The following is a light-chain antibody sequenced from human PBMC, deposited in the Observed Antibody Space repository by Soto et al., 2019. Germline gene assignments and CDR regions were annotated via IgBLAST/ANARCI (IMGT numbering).Light chain of an antibody. CDR2: HAS. V-gene: IGKV3-11*01. Sequence: EIVMTQSPVSLSVSPGERATLSCRASQSVSTKLAWYQQKPGQAPRLLIYHASIRAAGIPARFSGSGSGTDFTLTISSLEPEDFAVYYCQQRSNWPTFGQGTRLEIK. CDR3: QQRSNWPT. CDR1: QSVSTK. J-gene: IGKJ5*01.